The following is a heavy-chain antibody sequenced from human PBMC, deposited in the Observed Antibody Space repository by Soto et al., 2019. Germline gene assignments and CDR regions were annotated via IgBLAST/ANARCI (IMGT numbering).Heavy chain of an antibody. CDR2: ITPYNGNA. J-gene: IGHJ4*02. V-gene: IGHV1-18*04. D-gene: IGHD1-26*01. Sequence: QVHLVQSGAVVENPGASVKVSCKASGYTFTNFGINWVRQAPGQGLEWMGWITPYNGNANYPQKHQDRLTITTDTSTNTAHLELRSLRSDDTAVYFWARARMFSGAHHDYWGQGTRVTVSS. CDR3: ARARMFSGAHHDY. CDR1: GYTFTNFG.